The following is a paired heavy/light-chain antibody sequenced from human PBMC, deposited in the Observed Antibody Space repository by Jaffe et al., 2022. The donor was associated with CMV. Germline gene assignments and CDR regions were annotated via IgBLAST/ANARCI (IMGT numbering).Heavy chain of an antibody. Sequence: QMQLVQSGPEVKKPGTSVKVSCKASGFTFTSSAVQWVRQARGQRLEWIGWIVVGSGNTNYAQKFQERVTITRDMSTSTAYMELSSLRSEDTAVYYCAAGVLRFLEWLSNPYYYGMDVWGQGTTVTVSS. V-gene: IGHV1-58*01. CDR2: IVVGSGNT. CDR3: AAGVLRFLEWLSNPYYYGMDV. D-gene: IGHD3-3*01. J-gene: IGHJ6*02. CDR1: GFTFTSSA.
Light chain of an antibody. CDR3: QQYYSTPRT. V-gene: IGKV1-NL1*01. J-gene: IGKJ2*01. Sequence: DIQMTQSPSSLSASVGDRVTITCRASQGISNSLAWYQQKPGKAPKLLLYAASRLESGVPSRFSGSGSGTDYTLTISSLQPEDFATYYCQQYYSTPRTFGQGTKLEIK. CDR1: QGISNS. CDR2: AAS.